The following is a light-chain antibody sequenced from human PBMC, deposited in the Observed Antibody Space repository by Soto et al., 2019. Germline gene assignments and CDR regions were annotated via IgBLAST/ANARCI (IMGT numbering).Light chain of an antibody. Sequence: DGVMTQSPDSLAVSLGERATINCKSSQSVLYSSNNENYLAWYQQKPGQPPKLLIYRASTRESGVPDRFSGSGSGTDFTLTISSLQAEDVAVYYCQQYYSTIAFGQGTRLENK. V-gene: IGKV4-1*01. J-gene: IGKJ5*01. CDR3: QQYYSTIA. CDR1: QSVLYSSNNENY. CDR2: RAS.